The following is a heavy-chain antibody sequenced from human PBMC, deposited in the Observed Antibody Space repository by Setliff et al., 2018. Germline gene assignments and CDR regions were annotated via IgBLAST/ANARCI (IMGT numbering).Heavy chain of an antibody. D-gene: IGHD3-10*01. J-gene: IGHJ5*02. Sequence: SETLSLTCTVSGGSISDSSWSWIRQPPGKGLEWIGCISSIGNTYYNPSLGSRLTISADTSNNQFSLNLISVTAADTAVYYCARERGFAGYYGSWTHQSFDLWGQGSLVTV. V-gene: IGHV4-4*08. CDR1: GGSISDSS. CDR3: ARERGFAGYYGSWTHQSFDL. CDR2: ISSIGNT.